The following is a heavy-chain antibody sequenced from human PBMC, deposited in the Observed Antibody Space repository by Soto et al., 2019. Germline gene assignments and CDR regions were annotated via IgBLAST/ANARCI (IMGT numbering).Heavy chain of an antibody. Sequence: ASVKVSCKASGYTFTSYAMHWVRQAPGQRLEWMGWINAGNGNTKYSQKFQGRVTITRDTSASTAYMELSSLRSEDTAVYYCAREPSGSYYGDYWGQGTLVTVSS. J-gene: IGHJ4*02. CDR3: AREPSGSYYGDY. D-gene: IGHD1-26*01. V-gene: IGHV1-3*01. CDR1: GYTFTSYA. CDR2: INAGNGNT.